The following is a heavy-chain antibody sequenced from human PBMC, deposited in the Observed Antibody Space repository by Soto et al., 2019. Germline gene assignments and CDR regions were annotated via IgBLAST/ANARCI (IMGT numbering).Heavy chain of an antibody. D-gene: IGHD3-22*01. Sequence: PXGSLRLSCAASGFTFSNAWMSGVRQAPGKGLEWVGRIKSKTDGGTTDYAAPVKGRFTISRDDSKNTLYLQMNSLKTEDTAVYYCTTGGDSSGYYHYYYGMDVWGQGTTVTVS. CDR1: GFTFSNAW. CDR3: TTGGDSSGYYHYYYGMDV. CDR2: IKSKTDGGTT. J-gene: IGHJ6*02. V-gene: IGHV3-15*01.